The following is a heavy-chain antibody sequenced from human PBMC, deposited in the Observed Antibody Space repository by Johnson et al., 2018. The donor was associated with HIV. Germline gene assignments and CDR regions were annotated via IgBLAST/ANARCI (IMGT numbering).Heavy chain of an antibody. D-gene: IGHD1-26*01. CDR2: IYSGDST. Sequence: VQVVESGGGLVQPGGSLRLSCAASGFTVSSNYMNWVRQAPGKGLDWVSLIYSGDSTYYADSVKGRFTIPRDNANNSLYLQMNSLRAEDTAVYYCARDSERGFDIWGQGTMVTVSS. V-gene: IGHV3-66*01. J-gene: IGHJ3*02. CDR3: ARDSERGFDI. CDR1: GFTVSSNY.